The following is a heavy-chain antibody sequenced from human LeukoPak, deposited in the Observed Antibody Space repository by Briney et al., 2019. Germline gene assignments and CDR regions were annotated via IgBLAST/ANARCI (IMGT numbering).Heavy chain of an antibody. J-gene: IGHJ5*02. CDR1: GYTCTSYH. CDR2: INPSGGTT. Sequence: ASVKVSCKASGYTCTSYHMHWVRQAPGQGLEWMGIINPSGGTTNYAQKFRGRVTRTRDTSTSTVYMELIRLRSEDTAVHYSARDAITTVGVCATQTTYGPHRFDPWGQGTLVTVSS. V-gene: IGHV1-46*01. CDR3: ARDAITTVGVCATQTTYGPHRFDP. D-gene: IGHD3-3*01.